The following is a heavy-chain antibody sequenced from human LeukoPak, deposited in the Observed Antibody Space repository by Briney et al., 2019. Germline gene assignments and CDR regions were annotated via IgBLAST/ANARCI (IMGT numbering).Heavy chain of an antibody. J-gene: IGHJ3*02. V-gene: IGHV4-59*08. CDR2: IYSSGST. D-gene: IGHD1-26*01. Sequence: SETLSLTCIVSGGSISSYYWSWIRQPPGKGLEWIGYIYSSGSTNSNPSLKSRVTISVDTSKSQFSLKMTSVTAADTAVYYCTRQGSGGRAFDIWGQGTMVTVSS. CDR1: GGSISSYY. CDR3: TRQGSGGRAFDI.